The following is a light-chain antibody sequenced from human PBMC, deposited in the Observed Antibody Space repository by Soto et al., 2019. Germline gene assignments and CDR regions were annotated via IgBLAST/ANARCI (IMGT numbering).Light chain of an antibody. J-gene: IGKJ3*01. CDR3: QQYNNWPQA. Sequence: EIVMTQSPATLSVSPGERATLSCRASQSVSINLAWYQQKPGQAPRLLIYGASTRATGIPARFSGSGSGTEFTLTIRSLQSEDFAVYYCQQYNNWPQAFGPGTKVHIK. V-gene: IGKV3-15*01. CDR1: QSVSIN. CDR2: GAS.